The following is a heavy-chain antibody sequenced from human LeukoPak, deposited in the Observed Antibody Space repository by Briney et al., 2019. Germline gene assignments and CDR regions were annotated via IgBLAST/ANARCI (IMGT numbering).Heavy chain of an antibody. CDR1: GYTFTGYY. V-gene: IGHV1-2*02. CDR2: INPNTGDT. D-gene: IGHD7-27*01. CDR3: ARDLHWGPDY. J-gene: IGHJ4*02. Sequence: ALVKVSCKASGYTFTGYYIHWVRQAPGQGLEWMGWINPNTGDTNYAQKFQGRVTMTRDMSINTAYMELSRLRSDDTAVYYCARDLHWGPDYWGQGTLVTVSS.